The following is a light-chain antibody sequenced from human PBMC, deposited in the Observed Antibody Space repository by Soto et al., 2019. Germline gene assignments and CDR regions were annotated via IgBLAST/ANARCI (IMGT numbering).Light chain of an antibody. CDR3: QQYSNWPLS. J-gene: IGKJ4*01. CDR2: GAS. Sequence: EILMTQSPATLSVSPGEGATLSCRASQSVSSNLAWYQQKPGQAPRLLILGASTRATGIPARFSGSGSGAECSLTISALQSEDIATYYCQQYSNWPLSFGGGTKVGVK. V-gene: IGKV3-15*01. CDR1: QSVSSN.